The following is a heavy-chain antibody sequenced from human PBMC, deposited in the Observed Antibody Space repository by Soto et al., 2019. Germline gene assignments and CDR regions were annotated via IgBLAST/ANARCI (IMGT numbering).Heavy chain of an antibody. CDR1: GFIFSSYS. CDR2: ISGSSSTI. Sequence: EVQLVECGGGLVQPGGSLRLSCAASGFIFSSYSMNWVRQAPGKGLEWVSYISGSSSTIYYADSVKGRFTISRDKAKNSLYLQMNSLRVEDTAVYYCARARSYSDYWGQGTLVTVSS. CDR3: ARARSYSDY. J-gene: IGHJ4*02. V-gene: IGHV3-48*01. D-gene: IGHD1-26*01.